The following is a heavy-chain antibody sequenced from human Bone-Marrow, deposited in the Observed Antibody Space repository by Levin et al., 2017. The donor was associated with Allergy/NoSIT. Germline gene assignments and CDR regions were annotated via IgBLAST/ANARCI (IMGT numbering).Heavy chain of an antibody. D-gene: IGHD3/OR15-3a*01. Sequence: LAGGSLRLSCTASGFTFGDYVVTWFRQAPGKGLEWVGFIRKTGSGGTTEFAASVKGRFTMSRDDSKSIAYLQMNSLKPEDTAVYYCSRDDFRPGPYFDYWGQGTLVTVSS. CDR1: GFTFGDYV. CDR3: SRDDFRPGPYFDY. J-gene: IGHJ4*02. CDR2: IRKTGSGGTT. V-gene: IGHV3-49*03.